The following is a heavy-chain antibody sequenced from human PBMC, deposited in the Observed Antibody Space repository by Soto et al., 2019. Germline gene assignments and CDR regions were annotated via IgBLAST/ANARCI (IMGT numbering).Heavy chain of an antibody. CDR3: AKDWFDY. Sequence: EVQLLESGGGLVQPGGSLRLSCAASGFTFNNYAMTWVRQAPGKGLEWVSTILTSGATYYADSVRGRFTISRDNSKSTRYLQMHSLRVDDTAEYYCAKDWFDYWGQGTQVTVSS. J-gene: IGHJ5*01. V-gene: IGHV3-23*01. CDR1: GFTFNNYA. CDR2: ILTSGAT.